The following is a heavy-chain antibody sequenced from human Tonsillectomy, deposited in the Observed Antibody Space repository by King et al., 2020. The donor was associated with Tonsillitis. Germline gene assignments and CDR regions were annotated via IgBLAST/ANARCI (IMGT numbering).Heavy chain of an antibody. D-gene: IGHD2-2*01. CDR2: MSSSGSYI. Sequence: VQLVESGGGLVKPGGSLRLSCAASGFTFSSHNMNWARQTPGKGLEWVSFMSSSGSYIYYADSVKGRFTISRDNAKNSLYLQMNSLGAEDTAVYYCARDGSSLGVPAATFDYWGQGTLVTVSS. J-gene: IGHJ4*02. CDR1: GFTFSSHN. CDR3: ARDGSSLGVPAATFDY. V-gene: IGHV3-21*01.